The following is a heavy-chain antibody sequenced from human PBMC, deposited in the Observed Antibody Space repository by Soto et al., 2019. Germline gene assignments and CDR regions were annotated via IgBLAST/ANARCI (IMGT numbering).Heavy chain of an antibody. CDR1: GDSVSSNSAA. D-gene: IGHD3-10*01. CDR2: TYYRCKWYN. CDR3: ASSHYYGSDPLDY. Sequence: PSQTLSLTCAISGDSVSSNSAAWNWIRQSPSRGLEWLGRTYYRCKWYNDYAVSVKSLITINPDTSKNQFSLQLNSVTPEDTAVFYCASSHYYGSDPLDYWGQGTLVTVSS. V-gene: IGHV6-1*01. J-gene: IGHJ4*02.